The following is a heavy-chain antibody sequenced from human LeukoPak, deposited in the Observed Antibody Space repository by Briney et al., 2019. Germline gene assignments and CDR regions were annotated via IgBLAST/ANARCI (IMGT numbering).Heavy chain of an antibody. CDR1: GFTFSTYS. Sequence: GGPLRLSCAASGFTFSTYSMNWVRQAPGKGLEWVSSISTSSSYMHYADSVKGRFTISRDNAKNSLYLQMNSLRAEDTAVYYCARDFPRDNDAFDIWGQGTMVTVSS. CDR2: ISTSSSYM. J-gene: IGHJ3*02. CDR3: ARDFPRDNDAFDI. V-gene: IGHV3-21*01.